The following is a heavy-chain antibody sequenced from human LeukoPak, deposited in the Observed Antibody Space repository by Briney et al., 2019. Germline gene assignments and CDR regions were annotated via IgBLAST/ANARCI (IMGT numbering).Heavy chain of an antibody. CDR3: AKEKYYYNSSVYFDY. D-gene: IGHD3-22*01. Sequence: KAGGSLRLSCAASGFTFSNAWMSWVRQAPGKGLEWVSAISGSGGSTYYADSVKGRFTISRDNSNNTLSLQMNSLRAEDTAIYYCAKEKYYYNSSVYFDYWGQGTLVTVSS. CDR2: ISGSGGST. V-gene: IGHV3-23*01. CDR1: GFTFSNAW. J-gene: IGHJ4*02.